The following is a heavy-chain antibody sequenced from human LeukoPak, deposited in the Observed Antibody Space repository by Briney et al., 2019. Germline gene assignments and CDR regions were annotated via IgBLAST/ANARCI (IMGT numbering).Heavy chain of an antibody. Sequence: SETLPLTCTVSGGSITGHYWSWIRQPPGKGLEWIGYIHYTGSTNYNPSLNSRITMSVDTPNNQFSLRLTSVTATDTAVYYCARLHALGAEEFDPWGQGALVTASS. CDR1: GGSITGHY. J-gene: IGHJ5*02. V-gene: IGHV4-59*11. D-gene: IGHD3-16*01. CDR3: ARLHALGAEEFDP. CDR2: IHYTGST.